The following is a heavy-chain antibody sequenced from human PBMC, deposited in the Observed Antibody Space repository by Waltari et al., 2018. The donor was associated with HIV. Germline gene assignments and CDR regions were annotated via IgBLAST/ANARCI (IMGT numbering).Heavy chain of an antibody. D-gene: IGHD6-13*01. V-gene: IGHV3-21*01. CDR3: ARVTDSRGGIAAAGTIRGYYYGMDV. CDR1: GFTFSSYS. J-gene: IGHJ6*02. CDR2: ISSSSSYI. Sequence: EVQLVESGGGLVKPGGSLRLSCAASGFTFSSYSMNWVRQAPGKGLEWVSSISSSSSYIYYADSVKGRFTISRDNAKNSLYLQMNSLRAEDTAVYYCARVTDSRGGIAAAGTIRGYYYGMDVWGQGP.